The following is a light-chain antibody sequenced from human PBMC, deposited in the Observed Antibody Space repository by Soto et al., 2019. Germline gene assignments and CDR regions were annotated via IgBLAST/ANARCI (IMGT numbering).Light chain of an antibody. J-gene: IGKJ2*01. V-gene: IGKV3-15*01. CDR2: GAY. CDR1: QSVGNN. CDR3: HQYDNAPQT. Sequence: EIVMTQSPATLSVSPGERTTLSCRASQSVGNNLAWYQQKPGQAPRLLIYGAYTRATGIPARFSGSGSGTDYSLTIDRLEPEDSAVYYCHQYDNAPQTFGQGTRWIS.